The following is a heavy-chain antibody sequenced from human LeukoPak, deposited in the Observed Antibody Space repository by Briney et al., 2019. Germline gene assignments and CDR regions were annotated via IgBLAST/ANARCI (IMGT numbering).Heavy chain of an antibody. CDR3: ARGRSYGFDFNS. CDR1: GVSINTCCYY. CDR2: KYYSGST. Sequence: SETLSLTCDVSGVSINTCCYYWTWIRQPPGEGLEWIGYKYYSGSTRYNSSLRSRLTISLDSSKNQFSLRLTSVTAADTAVYYCARGRSYGFDFNSWGPGTLVIVSS. D-gene: IGHD5-18*01. J-gene: IGHJ4*02. V-gene: IGHV4-61*01.